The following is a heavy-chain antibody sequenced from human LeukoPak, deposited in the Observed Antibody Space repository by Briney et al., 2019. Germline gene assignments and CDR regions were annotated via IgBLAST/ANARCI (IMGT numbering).Heavy chain of an antibody. CDR1: GFTFSGSA. D-gene: IGHD6-13*01. CDR3: TRHVGDPGIAAAGYYYYGMDV. CDR2: IRSKANSYAT. Sequence: GGSLKLSCAASGFTFSGSAMHWVRQASGKGLEWVGRIRSKANSYATAYAASVKGRFTISRDDSKNPAYLQMNSLKTEDTAVYYCTRHVGDPGIAAAGYYYYGMDVWGQGTTVTVSS. V-gene: IGHV3-73*01. J-gene: IGHJ6*02.